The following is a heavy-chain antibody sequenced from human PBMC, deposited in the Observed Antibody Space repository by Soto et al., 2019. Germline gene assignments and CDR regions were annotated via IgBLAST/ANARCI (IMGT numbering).Heavy chain of an antibody. CDR3: ARDRTDSGYYTNWLDP. Sequence: SVKVSCKASGGTFGSDAITWVRQAPGQGLEWVGRIIPIFGTTNYAQNLQGRVTISADRSTLTSYMELHSLTSDDTALYYCARDRTDSGYYTNWLDPWGQGTQVTVSS. CDR2: IIPIFGTT. D-gene: IGHD3-22*01. CDR1: GGTFGSDA. J-gene: IGHJ5*02. V-gene: IGHV1-69*06.